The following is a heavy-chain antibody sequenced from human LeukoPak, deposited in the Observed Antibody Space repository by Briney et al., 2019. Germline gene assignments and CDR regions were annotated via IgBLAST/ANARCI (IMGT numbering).Heavy chain of an antibody. CDR2: TFYSRST. D-gene: IGHD3-10*01. V-gene: IGHV4-39*01. J-gene: IGHJ4*02. CDR3: ASTLTYYYGSGSYYIDC. CDR1: GASIRSSSYY. Sequence: SETLSLTCTVSGASIRSSSYYWGWHRQPQGRGLEWIGSTFYSRSTYHNPSSKSRITISVNTTKNQFSLKLRSVTDADTAVYYCASTLTYYYGSGSYYIDCWGQGTLVTVSS.